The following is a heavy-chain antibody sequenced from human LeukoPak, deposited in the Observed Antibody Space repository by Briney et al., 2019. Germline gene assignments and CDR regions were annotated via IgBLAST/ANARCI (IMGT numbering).Heavy chain of an antibody. J-gene: IGHJ5*02. CDR3: VRDSSSSLSYIDWFDP. D-gene: IGHD2-2*01. CDR1: GFTFSSYS. CDR2: ISSSNSYI. Sequence: PGGSLRLSCAASGFTFSSYSMNWVRQAPGKGLEWVSSISSSNSYIYYADSIQGRFTISRDNAKNSLYLQMNSLRAEDTAVYYCVRDSSSSLSYIDWFDPWGQGTLVTVSS. V-gene: IGHV3-21*01.